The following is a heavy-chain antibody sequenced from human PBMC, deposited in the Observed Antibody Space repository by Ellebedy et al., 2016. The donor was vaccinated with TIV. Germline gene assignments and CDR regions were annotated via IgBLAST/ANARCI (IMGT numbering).Heavy chain of an antibody. D-gene: IGHD3-22*01. Sequence: SLKISCAASGFTFDDYAMHWVRQAPGKGLEWVSGISWNSGSIGYADSVKGRFTISRDNAKNSLYLQMNSLRAEDTALYYCARSLYDSSGYYDYWGQGTLVTVSS. J-gene: IGHJ4*02. CDR1: GFTFDDYA. CDR3: ARSLYDSSGYYDY. CDR2: ISWNSGSI. V-gene: IGHV3-9*01.